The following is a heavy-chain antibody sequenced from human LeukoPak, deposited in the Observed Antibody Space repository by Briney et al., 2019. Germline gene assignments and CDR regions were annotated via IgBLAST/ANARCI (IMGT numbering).Heavy chain of an antibody. J-gene: IGHJ5*01. Sequence: SETLSLTRSVSDDSRTIYYWTWIPHPPGKGREWVGYVDHNRNTKFNPSLNGRVSISRDTTKNLTPLSLRSVTAAHTAVYFSARDEDSGYELRFVSWGEGTLVTVS. D-gene: IGHD5-12*01. CDR3: ARDEDSGYELRFVS. V-gene: IGHV4-59*01. CDR2: VDHNRNT. CDR1: DDSRTIYY.